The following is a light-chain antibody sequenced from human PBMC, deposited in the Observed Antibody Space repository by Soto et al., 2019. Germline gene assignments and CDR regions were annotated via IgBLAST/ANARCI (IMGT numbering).Light chain of an antibody. V-gene: IGKV3-15*01. Sequence: EIVMTQSPATLSVSPGERATLSCRASQSVSSDLAWYQQKPGQAPSLLIYGASTRATGIPARFSGSGSGTEFTLTISSLQSEDFAVSYCQQHNNWPPITFGQGTQLEIK. CDR1: QSVSSD. CDR2: GAS. CDR3: QQHNNWPPIT. J-gene: IGKJ5*01.